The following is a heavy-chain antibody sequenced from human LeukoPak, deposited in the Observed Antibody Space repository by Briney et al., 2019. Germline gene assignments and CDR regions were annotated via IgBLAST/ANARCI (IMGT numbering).Heavy chain of an antibody. CDR1: GGSISSSSYY. CDR3: ARIRGITYYFDY. V-gene: IGHV4-39*01. CDR2: IYYSGST. Sequence: PSETLSLTCTVSGGSISSSSYYWGWIRQPPGTGLEWIGSIYYSGSTYYNPSLKSRVTISVDTSKNQFSLKLSSVTAADTAVYYCARIRGITYYFDYWGQGTLVTVSS. D-gene: IGHD3-16*01. J-gene: IGHJ4*02.